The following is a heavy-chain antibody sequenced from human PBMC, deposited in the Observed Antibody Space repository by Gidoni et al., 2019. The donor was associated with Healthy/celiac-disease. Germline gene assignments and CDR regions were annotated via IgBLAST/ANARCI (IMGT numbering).Heavy chain of an antibody. CDR3: ARGTDSSSSGFDY. CDR2: ISSSSSYI. CDR1: GFTFSSYS. D-gene: IGHD6-6*01. J-gene: IGHJ4*02. V-gene: IGHV3-21*01. Sequence: EVQLVESGGGLVKPGGSLRLSCAASGFTFSSYSMNWVRQAPGKGLEWVSSISSSSSYIYYADSVKGRFTISRDNAKNSLYLQMNSLRAEDTAVYYCARGTDSSSSGFDYWGQGTLVTVSS.